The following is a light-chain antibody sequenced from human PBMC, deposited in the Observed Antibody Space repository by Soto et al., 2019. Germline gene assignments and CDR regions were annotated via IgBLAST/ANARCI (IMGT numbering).Light chain of an antibody. J-gene: IGKJ4*01. CDR2: DAS. CDR3: QQYNSYPLT. Sequence: DIQMTQSPATLSGSVGDRGTITCRASQTISSWLAWYQQKPGKAPKLLIYDASTLHSGVPSRFSGGGSGTDFTLTISSLQPEDFATYYCQQYNSYPLTFGGGTKVDNK. V-gene: IGKV1-5*01. CDR1: QTISSW.